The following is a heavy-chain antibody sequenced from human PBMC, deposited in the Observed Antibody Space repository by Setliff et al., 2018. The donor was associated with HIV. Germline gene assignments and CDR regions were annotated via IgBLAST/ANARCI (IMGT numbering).Heavy chain of an antibody. CDR2: IIPIFGTA. V-gene: IGHV1-69*05. D-gene: IGHD1-26*01. Sequence: KISCKGSGYSFPTYWIAWVRQAPGQGLEWMGGIIPIFGTANYAQKFQGRVTITTDESTSTAYMELSSLRSEDTAVYYCARAPELYSGSYDAFDIWGQGTMVTVS. CDR3: ARAPELYSGSYDAFDI. J-gene: IGHJ3*02. CDR1: GYSFPTYW.